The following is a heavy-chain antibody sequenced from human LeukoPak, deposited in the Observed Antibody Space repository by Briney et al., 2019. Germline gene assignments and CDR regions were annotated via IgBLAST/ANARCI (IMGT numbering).Heavy chain of an antibody. CDR1: GFTFSDYY. CDR2: ISPSGDII. CDR3: ARETVAGTFDY. J-gene: IGHJ4*02. Sequence: GGSLRLSCAASGFTFSDYYISWISQDPGKGLEWLSEISPSGDIISYADSVEGRLIISRDYAKESLHLQMNSLRVGDSAVYYCARETVAGTFDYWGQGTQVTVSS. D-gene: IGHD6-19*01. V-gene: IGHV3-11*01.